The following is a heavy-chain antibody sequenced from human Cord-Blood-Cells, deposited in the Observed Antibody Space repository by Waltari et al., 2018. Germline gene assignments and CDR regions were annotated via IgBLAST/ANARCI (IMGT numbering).Heavy chain of an antibody. D-gene: IGHD3-22*01. Sequence: QVQLVQSGAEVKKPGSSVKVSCKASGGTFSSYAISWVRQAPGQGLEWMGGIIPIFGTANYAPKFQGRVTITADESTSTAYMELSSLRSEDTAVYYCARLYYYDSSGYYNWFDPWGQGTLVTVSS. V-gene: IGHV1-69*01. J-gene: IGHJ5*02. CDR1: GGTFSSYA. CDR3: ARLYYYDSSGYYNWFDP. CDR2: IIPIFGTA.